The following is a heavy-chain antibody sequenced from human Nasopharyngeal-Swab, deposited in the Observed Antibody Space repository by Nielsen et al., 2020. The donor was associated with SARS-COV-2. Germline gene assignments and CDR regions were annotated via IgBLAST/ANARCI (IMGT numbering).Heavy chain of an antibody. Sequence: GESLKISCAASGFTFDDYAMSWVRQVPGKGLEWGANINWIGGSADYSDAVKGRFTISRDNAKNSLYLQMNSLRAEDTAIYHCARQTIYSFGWFDSWGQGNLVTVSS. CDR1: GFTFDDYA. CDR3: ARQTIYSFGWFDS. CDR2: INWIGGSA. V-gene: IGHV3-20*01. J-gene: IGHJ5*01. D-gene: IGHD3-3*01.